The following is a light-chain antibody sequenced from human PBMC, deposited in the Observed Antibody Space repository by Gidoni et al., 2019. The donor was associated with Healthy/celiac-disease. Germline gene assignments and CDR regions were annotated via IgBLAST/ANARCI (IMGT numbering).Light chain of an antibody. CDR3: QQSYSTPQGLT. J-gene: IGKJ4*01. CDR2: AAS. V-gene: IGKV1-39*01. Sequence: DIQMTQSPSSLSASVGDRVTIPRRASQSISSYLNWYQQKPGKAPELLIYAASSVQSGVPSRFSGSGFGTDFTLTISSLQPEDFATYYCQQSYSTPQGLTFGGGTKVEIK. CDR1: QSISSY.